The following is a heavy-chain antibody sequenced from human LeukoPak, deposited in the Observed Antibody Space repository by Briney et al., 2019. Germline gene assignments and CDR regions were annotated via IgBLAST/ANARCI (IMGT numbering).Heavy chain of an antibody. CDR2: IYSDGSRT. V-gene: IGHV3-74*01. J-gene: IGHJ4*02. CDR1: GFTLNSNW. CDR3: ARDPVGPDYYDSSGYYYFDY. D-gene: IGHD3-22*01. Sequence: PGGSLRLSCAGSGFTLNSNWMHWVRQGPGKGLVWVSRIYSDGSRTNYADSVKGRFTISRDNAKNTLYLQMNSLRAEDTAVYYCARDPVGPDYYDSSGYYYFDYWGQGTLVTVSS.